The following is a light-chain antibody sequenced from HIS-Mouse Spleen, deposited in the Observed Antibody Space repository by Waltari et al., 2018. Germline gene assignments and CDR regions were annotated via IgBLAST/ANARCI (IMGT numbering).Light chain of an antibody. J-gene: IGKJ1*01. Sequence: EIVMTQSPATLSVSPGERATLSCRASQRVSSNLAWYQQKPCQAPRLLIYGASTRATGIPARFSGSGSGTEFTLTISSMQSEDFAVYYCQQYNNWPVWTFGQGTKVEIK. CDR3: QQYNNWPVWT. V-gene: IGKV3-15*01. CDR2: GAS. CDR1: QRVSSN.